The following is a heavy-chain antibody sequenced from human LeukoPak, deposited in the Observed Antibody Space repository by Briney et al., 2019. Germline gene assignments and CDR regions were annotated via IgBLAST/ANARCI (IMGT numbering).Heavy chain of an antibody. CDR3: ARGIAVAGTPRLRYFDL. Sequence: SETLSLTCTVSGGSIRSSYYYWGWIRQPPGKGLEWIGSIYDSGSTYYNPSLKSRVTISVDTSKTQFSLKLSSVTAADTAVYYCARGIAVAGTPRLRYFDLWGRGTLVTVSS. J-gene: IGHJ2*01. D-gene: IGHD6-19*01. CDR1: GGSIRSSYYY. CDR2: IYDSGST. V-gene: IGHV4-39*01.